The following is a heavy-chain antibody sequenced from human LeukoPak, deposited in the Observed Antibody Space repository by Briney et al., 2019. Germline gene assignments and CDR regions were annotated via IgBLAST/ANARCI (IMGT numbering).Heavy chain of an antibody. CDR2: ISGSGGST. CDR3: AKDNKYSGSYVDY. J-gene: IGHJ4*02. V-gene: IGHV3-23*01. D-gene: IGHD1-26*01. Sequence: PGGSLRLSCAASGFTFSSYAMSWVRQAPGKGLEWVPAISGSGGSTYYADSVKGRFTISRDNSKNTLYVQMNSLRAEDTALYYCAKDNKYSGSYVDYWGQGTLVTVSS. CDR1: GFTFSSYA.